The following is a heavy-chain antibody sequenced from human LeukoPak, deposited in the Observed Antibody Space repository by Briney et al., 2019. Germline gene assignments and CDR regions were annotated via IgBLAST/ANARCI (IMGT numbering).Heavy chain of an antibody. D-gene: IGHD2-15*01. CDR2: XYPGDSDT. CDR3: ARHPLGYCSGGSCYSNWFDP. V-gene: IGHV5-51*01. Sequence: YSFTXXXXXXVXXXPGKXXXGXXXXYPGDSDTRYSPSFQGQVTISADQSISTAYLQWSSLKASDTAMYYCARHPLGYCSGGSCYSNWFDPWGQGTLVTVSS. J-gene: IGHJ5*02. CDR1: YSFTXXX.